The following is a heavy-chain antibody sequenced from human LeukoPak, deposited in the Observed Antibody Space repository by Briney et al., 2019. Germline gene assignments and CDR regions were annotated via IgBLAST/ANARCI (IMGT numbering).Heavy chain of an antibody. CDR2: IYSGGST. V-gene: IGHV3-53*01. J-gene: IGHJ4*02. Sequence: GRSLRLSCAASGFTVSSNYRSWVRQAPGKGLEWVSVIYSGGSTYYADSVKGRFTISRDNSKNTLYLQMNSLRAEDTAVYYCARGVGSGSRLRAGDYWGQGTLVTVSS. CDR1: GFTVSSNY. D-gene: IGHD1-26*01. CDR3: ARGVGSGSRLRAGDY.